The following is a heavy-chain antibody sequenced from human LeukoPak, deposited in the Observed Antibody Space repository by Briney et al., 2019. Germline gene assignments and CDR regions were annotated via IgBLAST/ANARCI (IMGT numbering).Heavy chain of an antibody. V-gene: IGHV1-69*04. CDR1: GGTFSSYA. CDR2: IIPILGIA. J-gene: IGHJ6*02. D-gene: IGHD2-21*02. Sequence: SVKVSCKASGGTFSSYAISWVRQAPGQVLEWMGRIIPILGIANYAQKFQGRDTITADKSTSTAYMELSSLRSEDTAVYYCARGIVVVTVMNYYYYGMDVWGQGTTVTVSS. CDR3: ARGIVVVTVMNYYYYGMDV.